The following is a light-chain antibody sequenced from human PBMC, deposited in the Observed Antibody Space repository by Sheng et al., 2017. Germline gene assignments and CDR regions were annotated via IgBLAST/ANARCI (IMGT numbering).Light chain of an antibody. V-gene: IGKV1-9*01. J-gene: IGKJ2*01. CDR3: QQLNSYPLYT. Sequence: IRMTQSPSSLSASTGDRVTITCRASQGISSYLAWYQQKPGKAPKLLIYAASTLQSGVPSRFSGSGSGTEFTLTISSLQPEDFATYYCQQLNSYPLYTFGQGTKLEIK. CDR1: QGISSY. CDR2: AAS.